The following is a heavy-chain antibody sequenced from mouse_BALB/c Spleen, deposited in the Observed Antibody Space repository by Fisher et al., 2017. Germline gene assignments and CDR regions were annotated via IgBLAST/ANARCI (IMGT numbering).Heavy chain of an antibody. CDR3: ARCYYGSSWGYYAMDY. J-gene: IGHJ4*01. Sequence: KFKGKATLTVDKSSSTAYMELSSLTSEDSAVYYCARCYYGSSWGYYAMDYWGQGTSVTVSS. D-gene: IGHD1-1*01. V-gene: IGHV1-26*01.